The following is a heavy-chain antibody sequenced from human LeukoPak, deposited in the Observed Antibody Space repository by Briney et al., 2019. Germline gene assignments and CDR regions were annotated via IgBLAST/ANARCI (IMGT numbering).Heavy chain of an antibody. CDR1: GGSISSGGYS. J-gene: IGHJ4*02. Sequence: PSQTLSLTCAVSGGSISSGGYSWSWLRQPPGKGLEWIGYIYHSGSTYYNPSLKSRVTISVDRSKNQFSLKLSSVTAADTAVYYCARVLVGAIDYWGQGTLVTVSS. CDR2: IYHSGST. CDR3: ARVLVGAIDY. V-gene: IGHV4-30-2*01. D-gene: IGHD1-26*01.